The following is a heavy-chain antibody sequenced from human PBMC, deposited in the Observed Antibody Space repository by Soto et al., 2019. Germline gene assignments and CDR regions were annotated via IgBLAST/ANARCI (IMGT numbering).Heavy chain of an antibody. CDR2: TRNKSNRYTT. J-gene: IGHJ4*02. D-gene: IGHD3-3*01. CDR1: GFTFSDHY. Sequence: GGSLSLSCAAFGFTFSDHYMDWVRQAPGKGLEWVARTRNKSNRYTTEYAESVKGRFTISRDDSKNSLYLQMSSLQTEDTAVYYCGRVGDYNFWSGPDYWGQGTLVTVSS. CDR3: GRVGDYNFWSGPDY. V-gene: IGHV3-72*01.